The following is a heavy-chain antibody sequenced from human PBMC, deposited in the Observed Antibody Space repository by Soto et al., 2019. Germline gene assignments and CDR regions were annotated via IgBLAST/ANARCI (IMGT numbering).Heavy chain of an antibody. V-gene: IGHV4-39*01. J-gene: IGHJ4*02. CDR1: GGSISSSSYH. CDR2: ISYSGST. D-gene: IGHD3-9*01. Sequence: SETLSLTCSVSGGSISSSSYHWGWIRQPSGKGLEWIGTISYSGSTYYNPSLKSRVTISVDTSKNQFSLRLNSVTAADTAVYYCARRPYYDILTGYYSDYWGQGTLVTVSS. CDR3: ARRPYYDILTGYYSDY.